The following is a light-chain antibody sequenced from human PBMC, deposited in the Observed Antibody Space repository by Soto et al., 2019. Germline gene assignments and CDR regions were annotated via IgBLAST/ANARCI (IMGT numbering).Light chain of an antibody. CDR2: DVS. CDR3: TSYTTSITYV. V-gene: IGLV2-14*03. CDR1: SSDFGDFNY. J-gene: IGLJ1*01. Sequence: QSVLTLPASVSGSPGQSITISCTGTSSDFGDFNYVFWYQQHPGKAPKLLIYDVSNRPSGVSNRFSGSKSGDTASLTISGLQAEDEADYYCTSYTTSITYVFGTGTKVTVL.